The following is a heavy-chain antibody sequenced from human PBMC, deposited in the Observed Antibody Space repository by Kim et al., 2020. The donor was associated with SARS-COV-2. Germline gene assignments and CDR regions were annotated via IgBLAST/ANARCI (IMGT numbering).Heavy chain of an antibody. V-gene: IGHV4-39*01. Sequence: SETLSLTCSVSGGSFSSSSYYWGWIRQPPGKGLEWISNIYYTGSTYYNPSLKSRVTISVDTSKNQFSLKLSSVTAADTAVYYCARHLSGGKFGQEIDYWGQGTLVTVSS. CDR2: IYYTGST. CDR3: ARHLSGGKFGQEIDY. D-gene: IGHD3-10*01. CDR1: GGSFSSSSYY. J-gene: IGHJ4*02.